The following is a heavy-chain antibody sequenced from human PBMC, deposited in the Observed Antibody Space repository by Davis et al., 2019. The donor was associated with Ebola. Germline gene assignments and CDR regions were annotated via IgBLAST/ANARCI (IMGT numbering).Heavy chain of an antibody. CDR3: ARGHNYAHEY. D-gene: IGHD4-11*01. V-gene: IGHV1-2*06. J-gene: IGHJ4*02. CDR1: GYTFTDYN. Sequence: ASVKVSCKASGYTFTDYNIHWMRQAPGQGLEWLGRVILKSGATNYAQKFQGRVTMTRDTSLSTAYMELSSLRYDDTADYYCARGHNYAHEYWGQGTLVTVSS. CDR2: VILKSGAT.